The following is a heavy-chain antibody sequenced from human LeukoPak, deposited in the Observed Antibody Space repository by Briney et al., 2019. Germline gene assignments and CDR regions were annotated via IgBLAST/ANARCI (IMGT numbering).Heavy chain of an antibody. D-gene: IGHD1-26*01. CDR3: AREGSGSYWSYDC. CDR2: INAGNGNT. Sequence: ASVKVSCTASGYTFTSYAMHWVRQAPGQRLEWMGWINAGNGNTKYSQKFQGRVTITRDTSASTAYMELSSLRSEDTAVYYCAREGSGSYWSYDCWGQGTLVTVSS. V-gene: IGHV1-3*01. CDR1: GYTFTSYA. J-gene: IGHJ4*02.